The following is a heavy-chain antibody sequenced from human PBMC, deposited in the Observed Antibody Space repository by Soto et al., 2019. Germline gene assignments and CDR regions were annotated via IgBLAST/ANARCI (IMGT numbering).Heavy chain of an antibody. D-gene: IGHD3-16*02. J-gene: IGHJ3*02. CDR3: ARSDYIWGSYRYDVAFDI. V-gene: IGHV1-18*01. CDR1: GYTFTSYG. CDR2: ISAYNGNT. Sequence: GASVKVSCKASGYTFTSYGISWVRQAPGQGLEWMGWISAYNGNTNYAHKLQGRVTMTTDTSTSTAYMELRSLRSDDTAVYYCARSDYIWGSYRYDVAFDIWGQGTMVTVSS.